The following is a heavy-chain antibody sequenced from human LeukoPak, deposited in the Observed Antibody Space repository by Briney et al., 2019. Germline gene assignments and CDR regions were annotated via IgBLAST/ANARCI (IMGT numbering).Heavy chain of an antibody. CDR1: GGSISSYY. J-gene: IGHJ6*02. D-gene: IGHD6-13*01. Sequence: SETLSLTCTVSGGSISSYYWSWIRQPPGRGLEWIGYIYYSGSTNYNPSLKSRVTISVDTSKNQFSLKLSSVTAADTAVCYCARQVAAADYYYYYGMDVWGQGTTVTVSS. V-gene: IGHV4-59*01. CDR3: ARQVAAADYYYYYGMDV. CDR2: IYYSGST.